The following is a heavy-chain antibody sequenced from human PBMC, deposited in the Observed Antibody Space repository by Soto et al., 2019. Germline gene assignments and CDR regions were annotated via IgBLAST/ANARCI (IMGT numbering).Heavy chain of an antibody. V-gene: IGHV4-59*01. J-gene: IGHJ6*03. Sequence: SETLSLTCTVSGGSISSYYWSWIRQPPGKGLEWIGYIYYSGSTNYNPSPKSRVTISVDTSKNQFSLKLSSVTAADTAVYYCARADEYESDHYYYYMDVWGKGTTVTVSS. CDR3: ARADEYESDHYYYYMDV. CDR1: GGSISSYY. D-gene: IGHD3-16*01. CDR2: IYYSGST.